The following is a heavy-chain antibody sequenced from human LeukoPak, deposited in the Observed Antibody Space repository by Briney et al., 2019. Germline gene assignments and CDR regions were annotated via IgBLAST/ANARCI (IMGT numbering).Heavy chain of an antibody. CDR2: ISAYNGNT. V-gene: IGHV1-18*01. CDR3: ARAYYDFWSCYYTDFDS. CDR1: GYTFTSYG. D-gene: IGHD3-3*01. Sequence: ASVKVSCKASGYTFTSYGISWVRQAPGQGLEWMGWISAYNGNTNYAQKFQGRVTMTTDTSTSTAYMELRRLRSDDTAVSYCARAYYDFWSCYYTDFDSWGQGTLVTVSS. J-gene: IGHJ4*02.